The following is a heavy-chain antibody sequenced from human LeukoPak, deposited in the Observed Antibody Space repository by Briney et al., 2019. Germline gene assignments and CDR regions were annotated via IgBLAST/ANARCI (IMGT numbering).Heavy chain of an antibody. V-gene: IGHV3-53*01. D-gene: IGHD1-1*01. Sequence: GGSLRLSCVVSGFSVSNNYVSWVRQAPGKGLEWVSNIYGDGTTNYADSVKGRFTISRDNSKNTLYLQMNSLRAEDTAVYYCAKYQRRYYFDYWGQGTLVTVSS. J-gene: IGHJ4*02. CDR1: GFSVSNNY. CDR2: IYGDGTT. CDR3: AKYQRRYYFDY.